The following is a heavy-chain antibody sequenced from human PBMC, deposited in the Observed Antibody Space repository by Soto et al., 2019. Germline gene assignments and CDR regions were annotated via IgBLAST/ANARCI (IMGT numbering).Heavy chain of an antibody. Sequence: QVQLQESGPGLVKPSETLSLTCTVSGGSISSYYWIWIRQPPGKGLEWIGYIYYSGSTNYNPSLKSRVTISVDTSKTQFPLKLRFVTAADTTVYYYERAWGRVFDYWGQGTLVTVSS. V-gene: IGHV4-59*01. CDR2: IYYSGST. J-gene: IGHJ4*02. CDR1: GGSISSYY. CDR3: ERAWGRVFDY. D-gene: IGHD3-16*01.